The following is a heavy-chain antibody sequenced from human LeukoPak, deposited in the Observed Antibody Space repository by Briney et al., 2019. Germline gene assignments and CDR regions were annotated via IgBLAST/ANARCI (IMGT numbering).Heavy chain of an antibody. D-gene: IGHD3-9*01. V-gene: IGHV3-73*01. CDR2: IRSKANSYAT. J-gene: IGHJ5*02. Sequence: GGSLRLSCAASGFTFSGSAMHWVRQASGKGLEWVGRIRSKANSYATAYAASVKGRFTISRDDSKNTAYLQMNSLKTEDTAVYYCTSQYYDILTGYGNWFDPWGKGTLVTVSS. CDR1: GFTFSGSA. CDR3: TSQYYDILTGYGNWFDP.